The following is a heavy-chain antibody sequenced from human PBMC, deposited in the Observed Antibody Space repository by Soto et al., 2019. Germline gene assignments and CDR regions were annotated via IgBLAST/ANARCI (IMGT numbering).Heavy chain of an antibody. D-gene: IGHD4-17*01. J-gene: IGHJ5*02. CDR1: GFTFSSYW. CDR3: ARDLDYCDYAGGGWFDP. CDR2: INSDGSST. V-gene: IGHV3-74*01. Sequence: EVQLVESGGGLVQPGGSLRLSCAASGFTFSSYWMHWVRQAPGKGLVWVSRINSDGSSTSYADSVKGRFTISRDNAKNTLYLQMNSLRAEDTAVYYCARDLDYCDYAGGGWFDPWGQGTLVTVSS.